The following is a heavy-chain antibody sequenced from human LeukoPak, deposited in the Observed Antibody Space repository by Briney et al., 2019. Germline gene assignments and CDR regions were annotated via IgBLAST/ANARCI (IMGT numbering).Heavy chain of an antibody. CDR1: GGSISGFY. CDR3: ARARDSSGWFDY. V-gene: IGHV4-59*01. J-gene: IGHJ4*02. CDR2: IYYSGSA. Sequence: PSETLSLTCTVSGGSISGFYWGWIRQPPGKGLEWIGFIYYSGSANYNPSLKSRVTMSVDMPKNQFSLKLSSVTAADTAFYYCARARDSSGWFDYWGQGALVTVSS. D-gene: IGHD6-19*01.